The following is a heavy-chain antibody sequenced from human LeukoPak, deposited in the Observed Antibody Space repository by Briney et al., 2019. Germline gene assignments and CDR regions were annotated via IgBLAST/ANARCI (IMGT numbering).Heavy chain of an antibody. CDR1: GFNFSSYA. D-gene: IGHD3-22*01. Sequence: GGSLRLYCAGSGFNFSSYAMSWVRQAPGKGLEWVSAISGSGGSTYYADSVKGRFTISRDNSKNTLYLQMNSLRAEDTAVYYCAKEYYDSSGYFDYWGQGTLVTVSS. CDR2: ISGSGGST. J-gene: IGHJ4*02. V-gene: IGHV3-23*01. CDR3: AKEYYDSSGYFDY.